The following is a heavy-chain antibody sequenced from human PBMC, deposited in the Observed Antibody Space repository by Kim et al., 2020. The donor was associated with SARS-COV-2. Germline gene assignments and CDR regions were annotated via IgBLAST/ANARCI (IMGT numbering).Heavy chain of an antibody. Sequence: ADSVKGRFTISRDNAKTSLYLQMNSLRAEDTALFHCAREGRDGYNFAFDIWGQGTMVTVSS. V-gene: IGHV3-20*01. J-gene: IGHJ3*02. D-gene: IGHD5-12*01. CDR3: AREGRDGYNFAFDI.